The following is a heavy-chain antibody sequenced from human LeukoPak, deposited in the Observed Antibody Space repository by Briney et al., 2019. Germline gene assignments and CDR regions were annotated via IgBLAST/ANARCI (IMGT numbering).Heavy chain of an antibody. D-gene: IGHD3-10*01. CDR2: IYSGGST. J-gene: IGHJ5*02. Sequence: GGSLRLSCAASRFTFSSYWMSWVRQAPGKGLEWVSVIYSGGSTYYADSVKGRFTISRDNSKNTLYLQMNSLRAEDTAVYYCARGPPLWFGETWGQGTLVTVSS. CDR1: RFTFSSYW. CDR3: ARGPPLWFGET. V-gene: IGHV3-53*01.